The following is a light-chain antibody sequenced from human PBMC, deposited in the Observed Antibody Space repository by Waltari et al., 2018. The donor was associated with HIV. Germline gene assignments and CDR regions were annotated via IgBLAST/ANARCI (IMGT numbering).Light chain of an antibody. V-gene: IGLV1-40*01. Sequence: QSVLTQPPSVSGAPGQRVTISCTGSSSTIGAGYDVHWYQQLPGTAPKLLIYGNNNRPSGVPDRFSGSKSGTSASLAITGLQAEDEADYYCQSYDTSLSAVFGGGTKLTVL. CDR3: QSYDTSLSAV. CDR2: GNN. J-gene: IGLJ2*01. CDR1: SSTIGAGYD.